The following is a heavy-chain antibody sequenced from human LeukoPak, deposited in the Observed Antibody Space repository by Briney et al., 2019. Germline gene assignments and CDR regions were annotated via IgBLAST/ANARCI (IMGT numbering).Heavy chain of an antibody. J-gene: IGHJ4*02. CDR3: ARVLITTRSLDY. Sequence: SETLSLTCTVSGGSISSYYWSWIRQPPGKGLEWIGYIYYSGSTNYNPSLKSRVTISVDTSKNQFSLKPSSVTAADTAVYYCARVLITTRSLDYRGQGTLVTVSS. V-gene: IGHV4-59*01. CDR2: IYYSGST. CDR1: GGSISSYY. D-gene: IGHD3-9*01.